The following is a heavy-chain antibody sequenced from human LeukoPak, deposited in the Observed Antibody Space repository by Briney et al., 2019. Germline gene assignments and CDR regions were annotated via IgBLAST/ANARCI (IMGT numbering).Heavy chain of an antibody. CDR1: GFTFSSYG. D-gene: IGHD3-22*01. J-gene: IGHJ4*02. CDR3: AGISYDSSGYYDY. V-gene: IGHV3-21*01. Sequence: PGRSLRLSCAASGFTFSSYGMHWVRQAPGKGLEWVSTVSDSRDVHYSDSVKGRFTISRDNAKNTLYLQMNSLRAEDTAVYYCAGISYDSSGYYDYWGQGTLVTVSS. CDR2: VSDSRDV.